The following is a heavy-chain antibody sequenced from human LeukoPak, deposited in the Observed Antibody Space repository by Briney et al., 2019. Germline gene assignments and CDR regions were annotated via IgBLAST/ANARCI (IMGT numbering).Heavy chain of an antibody. Sequence: ASVKVSCKASGYTFTDYYMHWVRQAPGQGLEWLGWINPNSGGSNYVQRFRGRVTMTRDTSISTAYMELNRLTSDDTAVYYCGGDQLNTLGGPGNWGQGALVTVSS. D-gene: IGHD1-1*01. CDR2: INPNSGGS. V-gene: IGHV1-2*02. J-gene: IGHJ4*02. CDR1: GYTFTDYY. CDR3: GGDQLNTLGGPGN.